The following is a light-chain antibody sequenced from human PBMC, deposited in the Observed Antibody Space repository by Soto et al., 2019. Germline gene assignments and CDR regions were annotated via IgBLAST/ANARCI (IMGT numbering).Light chain of an antibody. CDR2: GAS. J-gene: IGKJ1*01. CDR3: HQYGSSPRT. Sequence: EIVLTQSPGTLSLSPGDRATLSCRASQSVSSNFLAWYQQKPGQAPRLLIYGASITATGFPDRFSGSGSGTDFPLTIRILEPEDFAMYFCHQYGSSPRTFGQGTKVEIK. CDR1: QSVSSNF. V-gene: IGKV3-20*01.